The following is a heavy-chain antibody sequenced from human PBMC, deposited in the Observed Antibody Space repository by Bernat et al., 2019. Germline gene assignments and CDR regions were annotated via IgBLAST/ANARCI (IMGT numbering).Heavy chain of an antibody. CDR2: INHNGET. D-gene: IGHD3-16*01. J-gene: IGHJ5*02. CDR1: GGSFSDVY. V-gene: IGHV4-34*01. CDR3: ARGKRWGSSFDP. Sequence: QVQLRQWGAGLLKPSETLSLTCGVFGGSFSDVYWSWIRQPPGKGLEWIGEINHNGETYYNPSLETRVTISVVTSKSQFSLRLTSVTAADTAVYYCARGKRWGSSFDPWGQGTLVTISS.